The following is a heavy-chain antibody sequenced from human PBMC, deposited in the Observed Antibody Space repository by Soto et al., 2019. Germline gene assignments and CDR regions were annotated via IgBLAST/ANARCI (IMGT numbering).Heavy chain of an antibody. CDR1: GYIFTSYY. J-gene: IGHJ4*02. CDR3: ARGLNGYLYYFDY. CDR2: INAGNGNT. Sequence: ASVKVSCKASGYIFTSYYIHWVRQAPGQRLEWMGWINAGNGNTKYSQKFQGRVTITRDTSASTAYMELSSLRSEDTAVYYCARGLNGYLYYFDYWGQGTLVNVSS. D-gene: IGHD5-18*01. V-gene: IGHV1-3*01.